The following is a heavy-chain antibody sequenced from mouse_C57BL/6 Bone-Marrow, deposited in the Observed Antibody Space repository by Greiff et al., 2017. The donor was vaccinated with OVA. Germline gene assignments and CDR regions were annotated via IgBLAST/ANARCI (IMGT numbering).Heavy chain of an antibody. V-gene: IGHV1-4*01. J-gene: IGHJ2*01. CDR1: GYTFTSYT. Sequence: VMLVESGAELARPGASVKMSCKASGYTFTSYTMHWVKQRPGQGLEWIGYINPSSGYTKYNQKFMDKATLTADKSSSTAYMQLSSLTSEDSAVYYCARSGGKGGDYFDYWGQGTTLTVSS. CDR2: INPSSGYT. CDR3: ARSGGKGGDYFDY. D-gene: IGHD1-1*02.